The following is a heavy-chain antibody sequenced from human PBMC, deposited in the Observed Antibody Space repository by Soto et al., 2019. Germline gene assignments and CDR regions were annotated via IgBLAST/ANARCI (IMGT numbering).Heavy chain of an antibody. CDR3: AHIRGRHGRGITSTCYFAS. J-gene: IGHJ4*02. D-gene: IGHD3-10*02. Sequence: QITLKESGPTLVKPTQTLTLTCTFSGFSLSTSAVGVGWIRQPPGKALEWPALIYWDDDKQYSPSLKSRLTITKDTSKNQVVLTMTNVDPVATATYYCAHIRGRHGRGITSTCYFASWGQGTLVTVSS. CDR1: GFSLSTSAVG. CDR2: IYWDDDK. V-gene: IGHV2-5*02.